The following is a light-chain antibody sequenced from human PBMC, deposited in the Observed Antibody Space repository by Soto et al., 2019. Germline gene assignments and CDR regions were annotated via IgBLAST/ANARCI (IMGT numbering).Light chain of an antibody. V-gene: IGKV1-8*01. Sequence: IRRPQSPSSFSASTGDRVTMTCRASQVISSYLAWYQQKPGKAPKLLIYAASTLQSGVPSRFSGSGSGTDFTLTISGLQSEDFATYYCQHYYSYSWTFGQGTKVDIK. CDR3: QHYYSYSWT. CDR2: AAS. J-gene: IGKJ1*01. CDR1: QVISSY.